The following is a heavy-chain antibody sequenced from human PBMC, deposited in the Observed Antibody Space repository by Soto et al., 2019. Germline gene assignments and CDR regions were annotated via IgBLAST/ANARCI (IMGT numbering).Heavy chain of an antibody. V-gene: IGHV1-46*01. D-gene: IGHD6-13*01. CDR1: GYTFTSYY. CDR2: INPSGGST. J-gene: IGHJ5*02. CDR3: ARDSVPAAFIPAAGWFDP. Sequence: QVQLVQSGAEVKKPGASVKVSCKASGYTFTSYYMHWVRQAPGQGLEWMGIINPSGGSTSYAQKFQGRVTMTRDTFTSTVYMELSSLRSEDTAVYYCARDSVPAAFIPAAGWFDPWGQGTLVTVSS.